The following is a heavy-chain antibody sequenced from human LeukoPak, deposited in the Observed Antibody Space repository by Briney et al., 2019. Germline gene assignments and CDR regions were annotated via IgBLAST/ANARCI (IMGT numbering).Heavy chain of an antibody. J-gene: IGHJ3*02. CDR2: INPSGGST. V-gene: IGHV1-46*01. D-gene: IGHD1-1*01. Sequence: ASVKVSCKASGYTFTSYGISWVRQAPGQGLEWMGIINPSGGSTSYAQKFQGRVTMTRDMSTSTVYMELSSLRSEDTAVYYCARHNGISGAFDIWGQGTMVTVSS. CDR1: GYTFTSYG. CDR3: ARHNGISGAFDI.